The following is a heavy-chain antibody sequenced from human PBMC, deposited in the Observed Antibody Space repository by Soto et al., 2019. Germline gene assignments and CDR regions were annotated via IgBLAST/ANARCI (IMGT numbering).Heavy chain of an antibody. V-gene: IGHV3-23*01. J-gene: IGHJ4*02. Sequence: GGSLSLSCAASGLTFSGYAMSWVRQAQGKGLEWVASISVSGANTYYGDSGKGRFTIPRDNSKNLVFLQMNSLKAKDTALYYCAGVGAVAGVDYWGQGTLVTVSS. CDR3: AGVGAVAGVDY. CDR1: GLTFSGYA. D-gene: IGHD6-19*01. CDR2: ISVSGANT.